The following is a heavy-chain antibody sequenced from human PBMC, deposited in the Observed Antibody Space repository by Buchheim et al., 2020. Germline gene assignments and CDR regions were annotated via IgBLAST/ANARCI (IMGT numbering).Heavy chain of an antibody. D-gene: IGHD4-17*01. V-gene: IGHV3-66*01. J-gene: IGHJ4*02. CDR1: GFTVSSNY. CDR2: IYSGGST. CDR3: ARARSPPYGDYLSSYYFDY. Sequence: EVQLVESGGGLVQPGGSLRLSCAASGFTVSSNYMSWVRQAPGKGLEWVSVIYSGGSTYYADSVKGRFTISRDNSKNTLYLQMNSLRAEDTAVYYCARARSPPYGDYLSSYYFDYWGQGTL.